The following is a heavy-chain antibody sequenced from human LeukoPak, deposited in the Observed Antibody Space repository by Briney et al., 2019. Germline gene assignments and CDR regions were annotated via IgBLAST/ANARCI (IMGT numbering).Heavy chain of an antibody. CDR1: GFTFSSYW. V-gene: IGHV3-21*01. J-gene: IGHJ4*02. Sequence: GGSLRLSCAASGFTFSSYWMNWVRQPPGKGLEWVSSITESSHIYYTDSMKGRITISRDNAKNSLYLQMNSLRAGDTAVYYCARGQFTDNWGQGTLVTVSS. CDR3: ARGQFTDN. CDR2: ITESSHI. D-gene: IGHD5-24*01.